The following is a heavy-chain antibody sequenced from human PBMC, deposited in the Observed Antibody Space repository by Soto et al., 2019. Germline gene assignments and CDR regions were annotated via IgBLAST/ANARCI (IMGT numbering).Heavy chain of an antibody. CDR2: IYYSGST. CDR3: ARDPTYYYDSSGYYYFFDY. Sequence: SETLSLTCTVSGGSISSYYWSWIRQPPGKGLEWIGYIYYSGSTNYNPSLKSRVTISVDTSKNQFSLKLSSVTAADTAVYYCARDPTYYYDSSGYYYFFDYWGQGTLVTVSS. CDR1: GGSISSYY. V-gene: IGHV4-59*01. D-gene: IGHD3-22*01. J-gene: IGHJ4*02.